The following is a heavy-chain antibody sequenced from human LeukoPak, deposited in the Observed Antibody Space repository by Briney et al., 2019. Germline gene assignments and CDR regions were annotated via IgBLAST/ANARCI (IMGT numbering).Heavy chain of an antibody. CDR1: GGTFSSYT. Sequence: ASVKVSCKASGGTFSSYTISWVRQAPGQGLEWMGWINPNSGGTNYAQKFQGRVTMTRDTSISTAYMELSRLRSDDTAVYYCARGALVGMVVAWFDPWGQGTLVTVSS. V-gene: IGHV1-2*02. CDR2: INPNSGGT. J-gene: IGHJ5*02. CDR3: ARGALVGMVVAWFDP. D-gene: IGHD3-10*01.